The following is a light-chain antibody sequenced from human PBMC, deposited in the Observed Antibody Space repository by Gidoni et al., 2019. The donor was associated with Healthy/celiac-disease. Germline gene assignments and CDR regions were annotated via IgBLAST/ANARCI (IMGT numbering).Light chain of an antibody. Sequence: EIVLTQSPGTLSLSLGERATLSCRASQSVSSSYLAWYQQKPGQAPRLLIYGASSRATGIPDRFSGSGSGTDFTLTISRLEPEDFAVYYCQQYGSSAFTFGGXTKVEIK. CDR2: GAS. CDR3: QQYGSSAFT. J-gene: IGKJ4*01. CDR1: QSVSSSY. V-gene: IGKV3-20*01.